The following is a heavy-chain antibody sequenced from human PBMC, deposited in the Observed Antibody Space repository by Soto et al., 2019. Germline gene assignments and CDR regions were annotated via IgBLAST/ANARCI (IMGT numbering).Heavy chain of an antibody. CDR1: GFTFSSYW. CDR3: GRKEVSGPIDY. Sequence: GGSLRISCAASGFTFSSYWMHGVRQAPGKGLVWVSRINSDGSSTSYADSLKGRFTTSRDNSKSTLYLHMSSLRTEDTAVYYCGRKEVSGPIDYWGQGTLVTVSS. V-gene: IGHV3-74*01. CDR2: INSDGSST. J-gene: IGHJ4*02.